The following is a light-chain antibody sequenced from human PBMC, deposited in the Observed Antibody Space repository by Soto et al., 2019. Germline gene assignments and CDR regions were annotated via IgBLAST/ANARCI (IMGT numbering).Light chain of an antibody. V-gene: IGKV1-39*01. Sequence: DIQMTQSPSSLSASVGDRVTITCRASQGISSYLNWYQQKPGKAPKLLIYAASSLQSGVPSRFSGSGSGTDFTLTISSLQPEDFATYYCQQSYSTPWWTFGQGTKVEIK. CDR3: QQSYSTPWWT. CDR2: AAS. J-gene: IGKJ1*01. CDR1: QGISSY.